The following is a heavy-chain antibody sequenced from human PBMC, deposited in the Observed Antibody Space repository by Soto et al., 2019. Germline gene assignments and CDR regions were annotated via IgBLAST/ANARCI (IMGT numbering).Heavy chain of an antibody. J-gene: IGHJ4*02. CDR1: GFTFSSYG. D-gene: IGHD5-12*01. CDR3: AKVGYSGSYFDY. Sequence: QVQLVESGGGVVQPGRSLRLSCAASGFTFSSYGMHWVRQAPGKGLEWVAVISYDGSNKYYADSVKGRFTISRDNSKNTLYLQINSLRAEDTAVYYCAKVGYSGSYFDYWGQGTLVTVSS. CDR2: ISYDGSNK. V-gene: IGHV3-30*18.